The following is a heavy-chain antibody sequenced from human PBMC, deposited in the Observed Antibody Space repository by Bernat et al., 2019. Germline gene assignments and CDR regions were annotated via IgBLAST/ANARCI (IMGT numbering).Heavy chain of an antibody. D-gene: IGHD6-25*01. Sequence: QVQLQQSGPGLVKPSQTLSLTCAISGDSFSSNSAACNWIRLSPSRGLEWLGRTYYRSKCYNDYAVSVKSRVTIDTDTAKNQITMQLNAVSPVETAVYDWAKDTAARFDYWGQGTLVTVSS. CDR2: TYYRSKCYN. J-gene: IGHJ4*02. CDR1: GDSFSSNSAA. CDR3: AKDTAARFDY. V-gene: IGHV6-1*01.